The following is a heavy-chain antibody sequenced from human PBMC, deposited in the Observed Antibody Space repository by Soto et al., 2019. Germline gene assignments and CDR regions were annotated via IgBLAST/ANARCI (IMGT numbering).Heavy chain of an antibody. CDR2: LIPISGTA. J-gene: IGHJ6*02. D-gene: IGHD2-2*01. CDR1: GGTFSSYA. V-gene: IGHV1-69*01. Sequence: QVQLVQSGAEVKKPGSSVKVSCKASGGTFSSYAISWVRQAPGQGLEWMGALIPISGTANYAQKFQGRVTITADESTSTAYMELSSLTSEDTAVYYCARSQVSSTSLEIYYYYYYGMDVWGQGTTVTVSS. CDR3: ARSQVSSTSLEIYYYYYYGMDV.